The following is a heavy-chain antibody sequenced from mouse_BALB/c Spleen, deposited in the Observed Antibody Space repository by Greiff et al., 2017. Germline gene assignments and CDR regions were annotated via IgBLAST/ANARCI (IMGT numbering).Heavy chain of an antibody. J-gene: IGHJ2*01. CDR1: GFSLSTSGMG. CDR2: IYWDDDK. D-gene: IGHD2-4*01. CDR3: ARRRYYYDYDPGFFDY. Sequence: QVTLKESGPGILQPSQTLSLTCSFSGFSLSTSGMGVSWIRQPSGKGLEWLAHIYWDDDKRYNPSLKSRLTIAKDTSRNQVFLKITSVDTADTATYYCARRRYYYDYDPGFFDYWGQGTTLTVSS. V-gene: IGHV8-12*01.